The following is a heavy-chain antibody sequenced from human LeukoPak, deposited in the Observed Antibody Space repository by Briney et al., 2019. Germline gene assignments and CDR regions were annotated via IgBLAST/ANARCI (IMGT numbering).Heavy chain of an antibody. Sequence: PGGSLRLSCVASGFSFSDAWMNWVHQAPGKGLEWVGRIRSKTHGGITDYAVPVKGRFTISRDDSKNTLYLQMNSLKTEDTAVYYCTQTGGPFDYWGQGTLVTVSS. D-gene: IGHD3-16*01. CDR3: TQTGGPFDY. CDR1: GFSFSDAW. J-gene: IGHJ4*02. CDR2: IRSKTHGGIT. V-gene: IGHV3-15*07.